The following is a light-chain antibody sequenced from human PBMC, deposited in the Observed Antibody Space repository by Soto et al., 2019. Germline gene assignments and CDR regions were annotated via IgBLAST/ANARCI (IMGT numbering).Light chain of an antibody. J-gene: IGLJ3*02. CDR3: SSYAGSNNMV. CDR1: GSDVGGYNY. CDR2: EVI. Sequence: QSALTQPPSASGSPGQSVTISCTGTGSDVGGYNYVSWYQQQPGKAPKLMIYEVIKRPSGVPDRFSGSKFGNTASLTVSGLQAEDEADYYCSSYAGSNNMVFGGGTKLTVL. V-gene: IGLV2-8*01.